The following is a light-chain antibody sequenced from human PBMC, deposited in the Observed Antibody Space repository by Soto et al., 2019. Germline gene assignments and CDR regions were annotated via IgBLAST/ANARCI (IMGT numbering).Light chain of an antibody. J-gene: IGKJ1*01. CDR1: QSISSN. CDR2: AAS. CDR3: QQYGSSPTT. Sequence: DIQMTQSPSSLSASVGDRVTITCRASQSISSNLNWYQQKPGKAPKLLIYAASNLQSGVPSTFSGSGSGTDFTLTISRLEPEDFAAYYCQQYGSSPTTFGQGTKVDIK. V-gene: IGKV1-39*01.